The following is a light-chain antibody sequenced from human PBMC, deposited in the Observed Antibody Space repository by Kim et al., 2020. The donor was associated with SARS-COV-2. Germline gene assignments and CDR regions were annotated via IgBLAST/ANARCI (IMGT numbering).Light chain of an antibody. Sequence: GERANLSYRASQSVRSDLTWYQQKTGQAPRLLSYDASNRATGIPARFSGSGYEIDFTLTISSLEPEDFAVYHCQQRSNWPPELTFGGGTKVYIK. CDR3: QQRSNWPPELT. V-gene: IGKV3-11*01. CDR1: QSVRSD. J-gene: IGKJ4*01. CDR2: DAS.